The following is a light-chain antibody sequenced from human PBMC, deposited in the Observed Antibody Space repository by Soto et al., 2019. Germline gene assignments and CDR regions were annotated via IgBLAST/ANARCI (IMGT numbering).Light chain of an antibody. V-gene: IGKV1-5*01. Sequence: DIQMTQSPSTLSASVGDRVTITCRASQNISNWLAWYQQKPGTAPKLLIYDASSLESGVPSRFSGSESGTEFTLTISSLQPEDFATYSCQQSYNTTWTFGQGTKVDIK. CDR2: DAS. J-gene: IGKJ1*01. CDR1: QNISNW. CDR3: QQSYNTTWT.